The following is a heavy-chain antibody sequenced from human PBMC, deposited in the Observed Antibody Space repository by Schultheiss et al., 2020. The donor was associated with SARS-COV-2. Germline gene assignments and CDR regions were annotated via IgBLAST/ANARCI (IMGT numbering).Heavy chain of an antibody. J-gene: IGHJ4*02. CDR3: TTGTTTYDY. Sequence: GGSLRLSCAASGFTFSSYAMHWVRQAPGKGLEWVSSISSSSSYIYYADSVKGRFTISRDDSKNTLYLQMNSLKTEDTAVYYCTTGTTTYDYWGQGTLVTVSS. V-gene: IGHV3-21*03. CDR2: ISSSSSYI. CDR1: GFTFSSYA. D-gene: IGHD4-11*01.